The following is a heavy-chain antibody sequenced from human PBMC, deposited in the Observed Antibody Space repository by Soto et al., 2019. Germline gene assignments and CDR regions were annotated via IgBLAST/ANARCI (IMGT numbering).Heavy chain of an antibody. CDR2: ISSNGGST. Sequence: GGSLRLSCAASGFTFSSYAMHWVRQAPGKGLEYVSAISSNGGSTYYANSVKGRFTISRDNSKNTLYLQMGSLRAEDMAVYYCARRDGYNFDYWGQGPLVTVPS. CDR3: ARRDGYNFDY. V-gene: IGHV3-64*01. D-gene: IGHD5-12*01. J-gene: IGHJ4*02. CDR1: GFTFSSYA.